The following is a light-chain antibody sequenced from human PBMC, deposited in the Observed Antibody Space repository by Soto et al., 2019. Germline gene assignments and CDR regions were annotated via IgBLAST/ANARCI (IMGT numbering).Light chain of an antibody. V-gene: IGKV1-39*01. J-gene: IGKJ4*01. Sequence: DIQLTQSPSVLSASVGDTVTITCRASQALSNYLAWYQQKPGKAPDLLIYTASTLQSGVPSRFSGSGSGTDFTLTISSLQPEDFATFYCQQSYNTPLTFGGGTKVDIK. CDR1: QALSNY. CDR2: TAS. CDR3: QQSYNTPLT.